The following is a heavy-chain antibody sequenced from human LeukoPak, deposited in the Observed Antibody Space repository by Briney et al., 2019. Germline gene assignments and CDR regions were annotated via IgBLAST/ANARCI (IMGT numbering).Heavy chain of an antibody. V-gene: IGHV4-39*01. Sequence: SETLSLTCTVSGDSITGSSFYWGWIRQPPGKGLEWIGSIYYSGTTYYNPSLKSRATISLDTTRNQFSLKLNSVTAADTAVFFCARPVPHGWYRGFDYWGQGTLATVSS. CDR1: GDSITGSSFY. CDR2: IYYSGTT. D-gene: IGHD6-19*01. CDR3: ARPVPHGWYRGFDY. J-gene: IGHJ4*02.